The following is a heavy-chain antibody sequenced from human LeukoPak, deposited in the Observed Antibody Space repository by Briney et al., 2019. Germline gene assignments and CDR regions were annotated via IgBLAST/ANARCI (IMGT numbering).Heavy chain of an antibody. CDR2: IWYDGSNK. D-gene: IGHD3-22*01. CDR3: AREVGISMIVSEPGFDY. CDR1: GFTFSSYG. V-gene: IGHV3-33*01. J-gene: IGHJ4*02. Sequence: GRSLRLSCAASGFTFSSYGMHWVRQAPGKGLEWVAVIWYDGSNKYYADSVKGRFTIPRDNSKNTLYLQMNSLRAEDTAVYYCAREVGISMIVSEPGFDYWGQGTLVTVSS.